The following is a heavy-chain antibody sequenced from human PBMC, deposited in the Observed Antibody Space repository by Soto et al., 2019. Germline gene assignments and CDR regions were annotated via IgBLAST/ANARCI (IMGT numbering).Heavy chain of an antibody. Sequence: GASVKVSCKASGYTFTSYGISWVRQAPGQGLEWMGWISAYNGNTNYAQKLQGRVTMTTDTSTSTAYMELRSLRSDDTAVYYCARTLYCSGGSCYPGGSYFDYWGQGTLVTVS. V-gene: IGHV1-18*01. J-gene: IGHJ4*02. CDR1: GYTFTSYG. D-gene: IGHD2-15*01. CDR3: ARTLYCSGGSCYPGGSYFDY. CDR2: ISAYNGNT.